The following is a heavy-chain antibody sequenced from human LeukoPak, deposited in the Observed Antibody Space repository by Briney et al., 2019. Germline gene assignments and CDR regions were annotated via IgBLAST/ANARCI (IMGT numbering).Heavy chain of an antibody. CDR1: GFTFSSYS. CDR2: ISSSSTTI. J-gene: IGHJ4*02. V-gene: IGHV3-48*04. CDR3: ASTNWHYVY. D-gene: IGHD1-7*01. Sequence: GGSLRLSCAASGFTFSSYSMNWVRQAPGKGLEWVSYISSSSTTIYYADSVKGRFTFSRDNARKSVYLQMNSLRAEDTAVYYCASTNWHYVYWGQGTLVTVSS.